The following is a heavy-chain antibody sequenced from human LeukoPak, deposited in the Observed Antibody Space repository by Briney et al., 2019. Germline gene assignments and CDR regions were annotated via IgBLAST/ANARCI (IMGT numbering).Heavy chain of an antibody. Sequence: PGGSLRLSCAASGFTFSSYSMNWVRQAPGKGLEWVSSISSSSSYIYYADSVKGRFTISRDNAKNSLSLQMNSLRADDTAVYYCARDYSLVDRGVNYYYHMDVWGKGTTVTIS. J-gene: IGHJ6*03. CDR1: GFTFSSYS. D-gene: IGHD3-10*01. CDR2: ISSSSSYI. V-gene: IGHV3-21*01. CDR3: ARDYSLVDRGVNYYYHMDV.